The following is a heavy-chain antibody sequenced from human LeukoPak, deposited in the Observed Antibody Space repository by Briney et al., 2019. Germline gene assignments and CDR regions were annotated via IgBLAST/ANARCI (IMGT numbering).Heavy chain of an antibody. CDR3: ARAPFRGYTTGWYRYFDS. CDR2: IYSGGGA. D-gene: IGHD6-19*01. CDR1: GVIVSGNY. J-gene: IGHJ4*02. V-gene: IGHV3-66*01. Sequence: GGSLRLSCAASGVIVSGNYMSWVRQAPGKGLEWVSVIYSGGGAYYADSVKDRFTISRDGSKNTLFLQMDSLRAEDTAVYYCARAPFRGYTTGWYRYFDSWGQGTLVTVSS.